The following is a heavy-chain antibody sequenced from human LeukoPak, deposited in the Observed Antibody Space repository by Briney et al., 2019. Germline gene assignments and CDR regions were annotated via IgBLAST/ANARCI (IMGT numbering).Heavy chain of an antibody. CDR1: GGSFSGYY. V-gene: IGHV4-34*01. J-gene: IGHJ4*02. CDR3: ARRFAPYYYGSGSYYY. D-gene: IGHD3-10*01. CDR2: INHSGST. Sequence: SETLSLTCAVYGGSFSGYYWSWIRQPPGKGLEWIGEINHSGSTNYNPSLKSRVTISVDTSKNQFSLKLSSVTAADTAVYYCARRFAPYYYGSGSYYYWGQGTLVTVSS.